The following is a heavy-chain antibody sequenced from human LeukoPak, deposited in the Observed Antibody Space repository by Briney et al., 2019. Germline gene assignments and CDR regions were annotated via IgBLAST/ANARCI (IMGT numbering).Heavy chain of an antibody. CDR2: IYSDGST. CDR1: GFTLTSNY. Sequence: GGSLRLSCAASGFTLTSNYMSWVRQAPGKGLEWGSVIYSDGSTYYSDSVKGRFTISRNNSKNTLYLQMNSLRAEDTAVYYCARVTYGSGTYGAFDYWGQGTLVTVSS. CDR3: ARVTYGSGTYGAFDY. J-gene: IGHJ4*02. D-gene: IGHD3-10*01. V-gene: IGHV3-53*01.